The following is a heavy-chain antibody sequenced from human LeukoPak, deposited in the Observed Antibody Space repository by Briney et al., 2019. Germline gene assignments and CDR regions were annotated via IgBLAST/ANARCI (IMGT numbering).Heavy chain of an antibody. CDR1: GFTFSSYS. CDR2: ISSSSSYI. Sequence: PGGSLRLSCAASGFTFSSYSMNWVRQAPGKGLEWVSSISSSSSYIYYADSVKGRFTISRDNAKNSLYLQMNSLRAEDTAVYYCARDFSSSSDSYYYYMDVWGKGTTVTVSS. J-gene: IGHJ6*03. CDR3: ARDFSSSSDSYYYYMDV. D-gene: IGHD6-13*01. V-gene: IGHV3-21*01.